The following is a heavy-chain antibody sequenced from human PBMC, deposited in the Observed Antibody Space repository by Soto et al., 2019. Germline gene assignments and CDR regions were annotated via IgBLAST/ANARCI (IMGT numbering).Heavy chain of an antibody. D-gene: IGHD2-15*01. CDR3: AREENCSDGICYSEYFQR. J-gene: IGHJ1*01. CDR2: VNPSGGST. Sequence: SCKASGYIFTAYSMHWVPQAPGQGLEWMGVVNPSGGSTNYAQKFQGRITMTRDTSTSTVYMDLSSLTSEDTAVYYCAREENCSDGICYSEYFQRWGQGTLVTVSS. CDR1: GYIFTAYS. V-gene: IGHV1-46*01.